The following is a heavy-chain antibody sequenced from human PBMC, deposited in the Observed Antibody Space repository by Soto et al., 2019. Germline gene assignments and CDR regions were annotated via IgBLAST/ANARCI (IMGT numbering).Heavy chain of an antibody. Sequence: PGGSLRLSCTASGFTFSSYAMIGVRQAPGKGLEWVSAISGSGGSTYYADSVKGRFTISRDNSKNTLYLQMNSLRAEDTAVYYCAKDTSAGYYYYGMDVWGQGTTVTVAS. J-gene: IGHJ6*02. CDR1: GFTFSSYA. CDR2: ISGSGGST. CDR3: AKDTSAGYYYYGMDV. V-gene: IGHV3-23*01.